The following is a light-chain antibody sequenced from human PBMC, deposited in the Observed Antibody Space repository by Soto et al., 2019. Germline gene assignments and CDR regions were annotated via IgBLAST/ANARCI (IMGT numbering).Light chain of an antibody. V-gene: IGLV2-23*01. J-gene: IGLJ2*01. CDR3: CSYAGGTSVV. Sequence: QSALTQPASVSGSPGQSITISCTGTSSDVGRYNLVSWYQQHPGKAPKLMIYEDIERPSGVSNRFSGSKSGNTASLTISGLQTEDEAEYYCCSYAGGTSVVFGGGPKLTVL. CDR1: SSDVGRYNL. CDR2: EDI.